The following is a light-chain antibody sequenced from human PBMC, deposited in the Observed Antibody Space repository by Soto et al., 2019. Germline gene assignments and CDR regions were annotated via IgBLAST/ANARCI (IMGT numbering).Light chain of an antibody. Sequence: DIQMTQSPSTLSGSVGDRVTITCRASQTISSWLAWYQQKPGKAPKLLIYKASTLKSGVPSRFSGSGSWTEFTLTNSSLQPDDFATYYFQHYNSYSEAFGQGTKVDIK. V-gene: IGKV1-5*03. CDR1: QTISSW. CDR3: QHYNSYSEA. J-gene: IGKJ1*01. CDR2: KAS.